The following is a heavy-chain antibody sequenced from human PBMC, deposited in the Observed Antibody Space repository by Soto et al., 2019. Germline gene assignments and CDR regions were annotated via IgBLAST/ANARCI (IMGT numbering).Heavy chain of an antibody. D-gene: IGHD2-15*01. J-gene: IGHJ4*02. CDR2: ITSNGDSP. CDR1: GFTFSSYS. V-gene: IGHV3-64*01. CDR3: AREYCIGGSCQLFFDY. Sequence: PGGSLRLSCAASGFTFSSYSMHWVRQAPGKGLEYVSAITSNGDSPFYVNSVKGRFTISRDNSKNTLYLQMGSLRAEDMAVYYCAREYCIGGSCQLFFDYWGQGTLVTVSS.